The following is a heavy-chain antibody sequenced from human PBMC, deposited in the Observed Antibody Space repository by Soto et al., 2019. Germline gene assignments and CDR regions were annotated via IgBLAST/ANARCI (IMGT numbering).Heavy chain of an antibody. J-gene: IGHJ6*02. Sequence: QVQLVESGGGVVQPGRSLRLSCAASGFTFSSYGMHWVRQAPGKGLEWVAVIWYDGSNKYYADSVKGRFTISRDNSKNTLYLQMNSLRAEDTAVYYCARDRIAAAGTGYYYGMDVWGQGTTVTVSS. CDR2: IWYDGSNK. CDR1: GFTFSSYG. D-gene: IGHD6-13*01. V-gene: IGHV3-33*01. CDR3: ARDRIAAAGTGYYYGMDV.